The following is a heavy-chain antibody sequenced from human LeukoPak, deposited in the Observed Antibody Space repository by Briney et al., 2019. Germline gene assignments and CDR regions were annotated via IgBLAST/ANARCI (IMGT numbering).Heavy chain of an antibody. D-gene: IGHD3-10*01. CDR2: IYYSGST. V-gene: IGHV4-30-4*01. Sequence: SETLPLTCTVPGGSISSGDYYWSWIRQPPGRGLEWIGYIYYSGSTYYNPSLKSRVTISVDTSKNQFSLKLSSVTAADTAVYYCASYYYGSGSYYRFDYWGQGTLVTASS. CDR3: ASYYYGSGSYYRFDY. J-gene: IGHJ4*02. CDR1: GGSISSGDYY.